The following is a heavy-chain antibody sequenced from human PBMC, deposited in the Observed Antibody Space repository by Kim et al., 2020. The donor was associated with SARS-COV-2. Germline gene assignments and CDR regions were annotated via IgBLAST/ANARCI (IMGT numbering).Heavy chain of an antibody. CDR2: IYYTGGT. CDR1: GDSISSSGYY. J-gene: IGHJ4*02. CDR3: ARRSEGGNYRYYFDY. Sequence: ETLSLTCTVSGDSISSSGYYWDWIRQPPGRGLEWIGTIYYTGGTFYNPSLKSRVTISVDTSKNQFSLRLSSVTAADTAVYYCARRSEGGNYRYYFDYWGQGTLVTVAS. V-gene: IGHV4-39*01. D-gene: IGHD1-26*01.